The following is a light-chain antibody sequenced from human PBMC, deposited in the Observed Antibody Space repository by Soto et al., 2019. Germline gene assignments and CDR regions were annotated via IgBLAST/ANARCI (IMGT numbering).Light chain of an antibody. CDR1: SSDVGGYDY. CDR3: SSKRGSTGV. Sequence: QSVLTQPASVSGSPGQTITISCTGTSSDVGGYDYVSWHQQHPGKAHKLMNYDVSKRPSGVSNRFSGSKSGNTASLTISGLQAEGEADYYCSSKRGSTGVFGTGTKVTVL. J-gene: IGLJ1*01. CDR2: DVS. V-gene: IGLV2-14*01.